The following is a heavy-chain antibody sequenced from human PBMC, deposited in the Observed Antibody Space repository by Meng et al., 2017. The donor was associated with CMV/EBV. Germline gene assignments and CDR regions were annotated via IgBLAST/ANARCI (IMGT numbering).Heavy chain of an antibody. D-gene: IGHD3-22*01. V-gene: IGHV3-74*01. CDR2: IDSDGSST. Sequence: GESLKISCAASGFTFSSYWMHWVRQAPGEGLVWVSRIDSDGSSTSYADSVKGRFTISRDNAKNTLYLQMNSLRAEDTAVYYCARESYGRSGYWNDYWGQGTLVTVSS. CDR1: GFTFSSYW. CDR3: ARESYGRSGYWNDY. J-gene: IGHJ4*02.